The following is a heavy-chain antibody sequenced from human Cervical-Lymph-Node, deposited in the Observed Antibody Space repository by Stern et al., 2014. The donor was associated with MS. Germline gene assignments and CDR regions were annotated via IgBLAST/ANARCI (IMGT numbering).Heavy chain of an antibody. CDR2: IYLGDSDT. CDR1: GHSFTTYW. Sequence: EVQLEESGAEVKKPGESLKISCKGSGHSFTTYWIGWMRQMPGKGLEWMGIIYLGDSDTKYSPSFQGRVTISSDKSISTAYLQWSSLKASDSAMYYCARGGFGSYFDPWGQGTLVTVSS. D-gene: IGHD3-10*01. CDR3: ARGGFGSYFDP. J-gene: IGHJ5*02. V-gene: IGHV5-51*01.